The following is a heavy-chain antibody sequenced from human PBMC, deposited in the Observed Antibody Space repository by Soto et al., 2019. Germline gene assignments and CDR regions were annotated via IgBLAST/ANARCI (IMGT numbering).Heavy chain of an antibody. CDR3: SFQQSITGTTFEN. D-gene: IGHD3-16*01. CDR2: IKSKSDGGTV. V-gene: IGHV3-15*01. CDR1: GFTFKDVW. J-gene: IGHJ4*01. Sequence: EVHLVESGGGLVKPGGSLRVSCEASGFTFKDVWMSWIRQAPGKGLEWVGRIKSKSDGGTVDYAAPVKGRFTISRDDSRGTLYLQMNGLRNEDTAVYYCSFQQSITGTTFENWGHGTLVTVSS.